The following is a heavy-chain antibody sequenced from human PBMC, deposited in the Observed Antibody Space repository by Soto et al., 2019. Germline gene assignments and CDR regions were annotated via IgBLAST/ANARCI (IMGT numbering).Heavy chain of an antibody. Sequence: PSETLSLTCTVSGGSISSYYWSWIRQPPGKGLERIGYIYYSGSTNYNPSLKSRDTISVDTSKNQFSLKLSSVTAADTAVYYCARVSKLETEDYYYMDVWGKGTTVTVSS. CDR1: GGSISSYY. D-gene: IGHD1-1*01. J-gene: IGHJ6*03. V-gene: IGHV4-59*01. CDR3: ARVSKLETEDYYYMDV. CDR2: IYYSGST.